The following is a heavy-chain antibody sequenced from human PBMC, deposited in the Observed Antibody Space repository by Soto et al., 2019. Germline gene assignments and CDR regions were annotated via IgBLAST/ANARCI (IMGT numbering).Heavy chain of an antibody. CDR2: MNPNSGNT. CDR1: GYTFTSYD. CDR3: ARTSSGWLMNTGDY. J-gene: IGHJ4*02. V-gene: IGHV1-8*01. Sequence: QVQLVQSGAEVKKPGASVKVSCKASGYTFTSYDINWVRQATGQGLEWMGWMNPNSGNTGYAQKFQGRVTMTRNTSISTDYMELSSLRSENTAVYYCARTSSGWLMNTGDYWGQGTLVTGSS. D-gene: IGHD6-19*01.